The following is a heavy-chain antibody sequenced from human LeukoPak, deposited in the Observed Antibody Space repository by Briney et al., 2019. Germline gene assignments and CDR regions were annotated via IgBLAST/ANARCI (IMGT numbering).Heavy chain of an antibody. Sequence: ASVTVSCKASGYTFTGHFMHWVRQAPGQGLEWMGWINPNSGGTNYAQKFQGRVTMTRDTSISTAYMELTRLKSDDAAVYYCARDERYDSSGYPFDYWGQGTLVTVSS. D-gene: IGHD3-22*01. V-gene: IGHV1-2*02. CDR1: GYTFTGHF. CDR2: INPNSGGT. J-gene: IGHJ4*02. CDR3: ARDERYDSSGYPFDY.